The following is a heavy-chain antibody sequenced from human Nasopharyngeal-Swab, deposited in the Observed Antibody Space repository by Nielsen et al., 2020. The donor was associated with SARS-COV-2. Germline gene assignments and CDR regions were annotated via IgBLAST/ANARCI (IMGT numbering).Heavy chain of an antibody. J-gene: IGHJ4*02. V-gene: IGHV4-39*01. D-gene: IGHD1-26*01. CDR3: ATPWELSAY. Sequence: RQAPGKGLEWIGRIYYSGSTYNNPAPKRRVTISVDTSKNQTSLKLSSVTAADTAVYYCATPWELSAYWGQGTLVTVSS. CDR2: IYYSGST.